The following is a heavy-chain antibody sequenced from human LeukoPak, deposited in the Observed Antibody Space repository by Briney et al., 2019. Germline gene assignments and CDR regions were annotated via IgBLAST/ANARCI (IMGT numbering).Heavy chain of an antibody. Sequence: PGGSLRLSCAASGFTFGSYWMSWVRQAPGKGLEWVANIKQDGSEKYYVDSVKGRFTISRDNAKNSLYLQMNSLRAEDTAVYYCARDGYCSGGNCFRKNDYWGQGTLVTVSS. D-gene: IGHD2-15*01. CDR3: ARDGYCSGGNCFRKNDY. CDR1: GFTFGSYW. V-gene: IGHV3-7*01. J-gene: IGHJ4*02. CDR2: IKQDGSEK.